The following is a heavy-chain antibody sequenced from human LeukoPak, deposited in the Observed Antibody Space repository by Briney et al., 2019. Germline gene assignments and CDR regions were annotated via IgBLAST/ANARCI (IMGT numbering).Heavy chain of an antibody. Sequence: SETLSLTCTVSGGSISSYYWSWIRQPPGKGLEWIGYIYYSGSTNYNPSLKSRVTISVDTSKNQFSLKLSSVTAADTAVYYCARVSFSSTSRRSFDYWGQGTLVTVSS. CDR2: IYYSGST. V-gene: IGHV4-59*13. D-gene: IGHD2-2*01. CDR3: ARVSFSSTSRRSFDY. CDR1: GGSISSYY. J-gene: IGHJ4*02.